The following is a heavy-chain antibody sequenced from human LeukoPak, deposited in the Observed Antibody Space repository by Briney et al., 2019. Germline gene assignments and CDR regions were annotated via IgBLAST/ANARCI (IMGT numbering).Heavy chain of an antibody. Sequence: ASVKVSCKASGYTFTVYYMHCVRPAPGQGLGWMGWINPYSGDTNYTQKFQGRVTMTRDTTISTAYMDLSRLKSDDTAVYYCARDPGGNPYFDYWGQGTLVTVSS. D-gene: IGHD4-23*01. CDR1: GYTFTVYY. CDR3: ARDPGGNPYFDY. CDR2: INPYSGDT. J-gene: IGHJ4*02. V-gene: IGHV1-2*02.